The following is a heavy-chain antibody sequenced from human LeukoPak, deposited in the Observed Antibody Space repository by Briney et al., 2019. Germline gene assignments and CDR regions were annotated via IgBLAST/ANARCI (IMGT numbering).Heavy chain of an antibody. D-gene: IGHD7-27*01. CDR2: ISGSGGST. J-gene: IGHJ4*02. V-gene: IGHV3-23*01. Sequence: PGGSLRLSCAASGFTFSSYAMSWVRQTPGKGLEWVSAISGSGGSTYYADSVKGQFTISRDNSKNTLYLQMNSLRAEDTAVYYCSKRTWGSGYFDYWGQGILVTVSS. CDR1: GFTFSSYA. CDR3: SKRTWGSGYFDY.